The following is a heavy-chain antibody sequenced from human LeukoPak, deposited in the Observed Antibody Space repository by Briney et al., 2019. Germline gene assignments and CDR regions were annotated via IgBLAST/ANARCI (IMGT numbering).Heavy chain of an antibody. D-gene: IGHD1-1*01. CDR3: AREGTAGTNLNWFDP. J-gene: IGHJ5*02. Sequence: PSETLSLTCTVSGGSISSYYWSWIRQPPGKGLEWIGYISYSGSTNFNPSLKSRVTISVDTSKNQFSLKLSSVTAADTAVYYCAREGTAGTNLNWFDPWGQGTLVSVSS. CDR2: ISYSGST. CDR1: GGSISSYY. V-gene: IGHV4-59*01.